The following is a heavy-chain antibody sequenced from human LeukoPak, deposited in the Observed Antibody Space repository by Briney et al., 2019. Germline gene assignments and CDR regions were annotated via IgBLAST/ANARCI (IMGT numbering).Heavy chain of an antibody. CDR1: GFTFSSYE. CDR2: ISVSGGTI. CDR3: QRGSIGIGGVY. D-gene: IGHD2/OR15-2a*01. V-gene: IGHV3-48*03. J-gene: IGHJ4*02. Sequence: PGGSLRLSCAASGFTFSSYEMNWVRQPPGKGLEWVSYISVSGGTIYYADSVKGRFTISRDNAKNSLYLQMNSLRAEDTAIYYCQRGSIGIGGVYWGQGTLVTVSS.